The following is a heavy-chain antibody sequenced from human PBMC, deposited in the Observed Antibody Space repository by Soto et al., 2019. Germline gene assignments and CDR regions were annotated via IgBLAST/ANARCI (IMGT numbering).Heavy chain of an antibody. CDR2: ISYDGSNK. J-gene: IGHJ4*02. CDR3: ARDGDCSGGSCHSRGGYFDY. CDR1: GFTFSSYA. Sequence: QVQLVESGGGVVQPGRSLRLSCAASGFTFSSYAMHWVRQAPGKGLEWVAVISYDGSNKYYADSVKGRFTISRDNSKNTLYLQMNSLRAEDTAVYYCARDGDCSGGSCHSRGGYFDYWGQGTLVTVSS. V-gene: IGHV3-30-3*01. D-gene: IGHD2-15*01.